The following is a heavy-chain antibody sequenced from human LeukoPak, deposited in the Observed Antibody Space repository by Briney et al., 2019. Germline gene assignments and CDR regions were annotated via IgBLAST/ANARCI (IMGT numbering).Heavy chain of an antibody. CDR3: ARQDIWFGELVV. V-gene: IGHV4-39*01. Sequence: SETLSLTRIVSGGSISRSSYYSGWLRQPPGKGLEWIGTISDSGSTYYSPSLKSRVTISVDTSKNQFSLKLRFVTAADTAVYYCARQDIWFGELVVWGQGTTVTVSS. J-gene: IGHJ6*02. CDR1: GGSISRSSYY. D-gene: IGHD3-10*01. CDR2: ISDSGST.